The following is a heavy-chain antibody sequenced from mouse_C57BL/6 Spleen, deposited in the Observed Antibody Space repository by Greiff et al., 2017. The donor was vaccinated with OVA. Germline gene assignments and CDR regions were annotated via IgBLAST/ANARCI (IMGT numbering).Heavy chain of an antibody. J-gene: IGHJ2*01. D-gene: IGHD6-5*01. Sequence: QVQLQQPGAELVMPGASVKLSCKASGYTFTSYWMHWVKQRPGQGLEWIGEIDPSDSYTNYNQKFKGKSTLTVDKSSSTAYMQLSSLTSEDSAVYYCARCSYLNYFDYWGQGTTLTVSS. CDR1: GYTFTSYW. CDR3: ARCSYLNYFDY. V-gene: IGHV1-69*01. CDR2: IDPSDSYT.